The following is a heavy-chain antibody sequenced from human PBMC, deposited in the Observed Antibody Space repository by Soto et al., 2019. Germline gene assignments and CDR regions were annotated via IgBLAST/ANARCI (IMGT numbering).Heavy chain of an antibody. Sequence: QITLKESGPTLVQPTQTLTLTCTFSGFSLSTSGVGVGWIRQPPGKALEWLALIYWDDDKRYSPSLKSTLTIPKDTSKNQAVLTMTHMDPVDTATACSPHSGLGVRGVIGPWCDPWGQGTLVTVSS. J-gene: IGHJ5*02. CDR3: PHSGLGVRGVIGPWCDP. CDR2: IYWDDDK. D-gene: IGHD3-10*01. CDR1: GFSLSTSGVG. V-gene: IGHV2-5*02.